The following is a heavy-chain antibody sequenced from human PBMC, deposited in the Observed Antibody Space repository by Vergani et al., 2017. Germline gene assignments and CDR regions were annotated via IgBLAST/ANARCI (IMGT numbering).Heavy chain of an antibody. CDR1: GGSFSGYY. V-gene: IGHV4-34*01. CDR2: INHSGST. J-gene: IGHJ4*02. Sequence: QVQLQQWGAGLLKTSETLSLTCAVYGGSFSGYYWSWTRQPPGKGLEWIGEINHSGSTNYNPSLKSRVTISVDTSKNQFSLKLSSVTAADTAVYYCARGDSIQTGPEAIAFDYWGQGTLVTVSS. CDR3: ARGDSIQTGPEAIAFDY. D-gene: IGHD3-9*01.